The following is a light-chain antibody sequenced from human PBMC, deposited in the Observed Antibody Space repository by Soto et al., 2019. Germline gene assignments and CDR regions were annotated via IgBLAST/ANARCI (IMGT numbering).Light chain of an antibody. CDR1: SANSSYA. CDR3: QTWGRGIL. Sequence: QSVLTQSPSASASLGDSVKLTCTLSSANSSYAIAGHQQQPVKGPPYLMKLNGDGSHSKGDAIPDRFSGSSSGAERSITIPRLQSEDESDYYCQTWGRGILFGGGTKLTVL. V-gene: IGLV4-69*01. CDR2: LNGDGSH. J-gene: IGLJ2*01.